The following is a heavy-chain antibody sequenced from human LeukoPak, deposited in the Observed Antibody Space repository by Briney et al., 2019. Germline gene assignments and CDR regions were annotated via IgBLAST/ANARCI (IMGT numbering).Heavy chain of an antibody. V-gene: IGHV3-74*01. CDR2: IDPYGGDT. Sequence: GGSLRLSCGASGFSFISYWMHWVRQTPEKRLVWVSYIDPYGGDTNYADSVKGRFTISRDNDENTLYLQMNSLRVDDTAGYFWARGAYYYARVCHPDIWGHGTMVTVSS. D-gene: IGHD3-10*02. J-gene: IGHJ3*02. CDR1: GFSFISYW. CDR3: ARGAYYYARVCHPDI.